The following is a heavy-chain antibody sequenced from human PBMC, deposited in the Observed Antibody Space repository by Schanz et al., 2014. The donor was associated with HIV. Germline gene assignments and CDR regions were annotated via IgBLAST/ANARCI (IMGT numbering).Heavy chain of an antibody. CDR1: GYTFTDYH. V-gene: IGHV1-2*02. CDR3: AKDPGIRIGGLANWFDP. CDR2: INPNSGDT. D-gene: IGHD3-10*01. Sequence: QVQLEQSGGEVKKPGASMRVSCKASGYTFTDYHIHWVRQAPGQGPEWMGWINPNSGDTYYAHKFQGRVSMTTDTSVSTAYMELSRLRSDDTAVYYCAKDPGIRIGGLANWFDPWGQGTLVTVSS. J-gene: IGHJ5*02.